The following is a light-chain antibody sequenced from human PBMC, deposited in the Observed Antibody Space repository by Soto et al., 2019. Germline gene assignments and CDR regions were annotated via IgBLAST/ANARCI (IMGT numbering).Light chain of an antibody. J-gene: IGKJ2*01. CDR2: KAS. CDR1: QSVNSW. CDR3: QQYNSYT. Sequence: DIPMTQSPSTLSASVGDRVTITCRASQSVNSWLAWYQQKPGKVPKLLIYKASSLESGVPSRFSGSGSGTEFTLTISSLQPDDFATYYCQQYNSYTFGQGTKLEI. V-gene: IGKV1-5*03.